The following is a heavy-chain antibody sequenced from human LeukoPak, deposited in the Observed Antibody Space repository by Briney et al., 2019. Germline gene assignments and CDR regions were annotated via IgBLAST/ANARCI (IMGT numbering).Heavy chain of an antibody. CDR2: MNPNSGNT. CDR1: GYTFTSYD. J-gene: IGHJ6*03. Sequence: ASVKVSCKASGYTFTSYDINWVRQATGQGLEWMGWMNPNSGNTGYAQKLQGRVTMTTDTSTSTAYMELRSLRSDDTAVYYCARGHVLRFLEWPYMDVWGKGTTVTVSS. D-gene: IGHD3-3*01. V-gene: IGHV1-8*02. CDR3: ARGHVLRFLEWPYMDV.